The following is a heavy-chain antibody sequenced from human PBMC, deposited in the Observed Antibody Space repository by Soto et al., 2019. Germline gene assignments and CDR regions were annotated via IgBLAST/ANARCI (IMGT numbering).Heavy chain of an antibody. Sequence: QVQLVQSGAEVKKPGASVKVSCKASGYTFTSYGISWVRQAPGQGLEWMGWTSAYNGNTNYAQKLQGRGTMTTDTPTSTANTELRSLRSDDTAMSSCASASSSSCQDYWGQGTLVTVSS. CDR3: ASASSSSCQDY. CDR2: TSAYNGNT. D-gene: IGHD6-13*01. CDR1: GYTFTSYG. J-gene: IGHJ4*02. V-gene: IGHV1-18*01.